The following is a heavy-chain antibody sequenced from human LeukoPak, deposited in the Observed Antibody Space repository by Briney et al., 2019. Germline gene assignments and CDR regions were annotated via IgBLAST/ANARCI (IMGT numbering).Heavy chain of an antibody. CDR3: ARDARDGYNSDPYWYFDL. CDR1: EFTFSSYE. Sequence: PGGSLRLSCAASEFTFSSYEMNWVRQAPGKGLEWVSYISSSGSTIYYADSVKGRFTISRDNSKNTLYLQMGSLRAEDMAVYYCARDARDGYNSDPYWYFDLWGRGTLVTVSS. D-gene: IGHD5-24*01. J-gene: IGHJ2*01. V-gene: IGHV3-48*03. CDR2: ISSSGSTI.